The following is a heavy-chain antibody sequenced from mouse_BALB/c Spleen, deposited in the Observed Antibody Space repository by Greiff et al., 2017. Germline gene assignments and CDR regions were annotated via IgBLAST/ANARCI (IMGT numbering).Heavy chain of an antibody. CDR3: ARSPRGEAMDY. J-gene: IGHJ4*01. CDR1: GYAFSSYW. CDR2: IYPGDGDT. V-gene: IGHV1-80*01. Sequence: QVQLQQSGAELVRPGSSVKISFKASGYAFSSYWMNWVKQRPGQGLEWIGQIYPGDGDTNYNGKFKGKATLTADKSSSTAYMQLSSLTSEDSAVYFCARSPRGEAMDYWGQGTSVTVSS.